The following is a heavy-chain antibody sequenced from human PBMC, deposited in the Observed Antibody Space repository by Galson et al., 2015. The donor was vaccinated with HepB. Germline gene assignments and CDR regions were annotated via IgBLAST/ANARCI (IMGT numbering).Heavy chain of an antibody. CDR2: INPSGGST. D-gene: IGHD2-2*01. CDR3: ARERPTIVVVPAANKRVNWFDP. Sequence: SVKVSCKASGYTFTSYGISWVRQAPGQGLEWMGIINPSGGSTSYAQKFQGRVTMTRDTSTSTVYMELSSLRSEDTAVYYCARERPTIVVVPAANKRVNWFDPWGQGTLVTVSS. CDR1: GYTFTSYG. J-gene: IGHJ5*02. V-gene: IGHV1-46*01.